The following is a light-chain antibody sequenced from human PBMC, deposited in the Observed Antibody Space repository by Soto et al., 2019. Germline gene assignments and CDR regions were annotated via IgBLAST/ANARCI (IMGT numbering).Light chain of an antibody. J-gene: IGKJ2*01. CDR3: QQSDSTPYT. Sequence: DIQMTQSPSSLSASVGDRVTITCRASQTISTYLNWYQQKPGKAPRLLIYDASSLLSGVPSRFSGRGSGTDFTLTIARLQPEDLSTDYCQQSDSTPYTCGQGTKGEI. CDR1: QTISTY. CDR2: DAS. V-gene: IGKV1-39*01.